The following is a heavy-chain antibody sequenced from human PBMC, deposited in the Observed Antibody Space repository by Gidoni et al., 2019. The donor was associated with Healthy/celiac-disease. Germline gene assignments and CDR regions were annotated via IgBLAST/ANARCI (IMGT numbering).Heavy chain of an antibody. Sequence: PGKGLEWIGEINHSGSTNYNPALKSRVTISVDTSKNQFSLKLSSVTAADTAVYYCARGPNLLRYFAWGPDWFDPWGQGTLVTVSS. CDR3: ARGPNLLRYFAWGPDWFDP. CDR2: INHSGST. J-gene: IGHJ5*02. V-gene: IGHV4-34*01. D-gene: IGHD3-9*01.